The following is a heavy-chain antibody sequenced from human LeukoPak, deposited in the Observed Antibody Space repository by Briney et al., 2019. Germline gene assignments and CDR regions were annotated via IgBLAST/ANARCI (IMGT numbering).Heavy chain of an antibody. CDR3: ATGPVLLWFGELSNDY. J-gene: IGHJ4*02. Sequence: ASVKVSCKVSGYTLTELSMHWVRQAPGKGLEWMGGFDPEDGETIYAQKFQGRVTMTEDTSTDTAYMELSSLRSEDTAVYYCATGPVLLWFGELSNDYWGQGTLVTVSS. D-gene: IGHD3-10*01. CDR2: FDPEDGET. V-gene: IGHV1-24*01. CDR1: GYTLTELS.